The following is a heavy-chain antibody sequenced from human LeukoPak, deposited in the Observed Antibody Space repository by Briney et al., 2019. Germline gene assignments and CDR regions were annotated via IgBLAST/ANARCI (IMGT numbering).Heavy chain of an antibody. CDR1: GFTFSSYS. D-gene: IGHD3-10*01. CDR3: AREMSMWFGELLHELDY. V-gene: IGHV3-21*01. J-gene: IGHJ4*02. Sequence: GGSLRLSCAASGFTFSSYSMNWVRQAPGKGLEWVSSISSSSSYIYYADSVKGRFTISRDNAKNSLYLQMNSLRAEDTAVYYCAREMSMWFGELLHELDYWGQGTLVTVSS. CDR2: ISSSSSYI.